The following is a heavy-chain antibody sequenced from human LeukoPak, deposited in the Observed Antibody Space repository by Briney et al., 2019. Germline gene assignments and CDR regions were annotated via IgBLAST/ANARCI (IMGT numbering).Heavy chain of an antibody. J-gene: IGHJ4*02. V-gene: IGHV1-8*01. CDR2: MNPNSGNT. Sequence: ASLKVSCKASGDTFTTYDINWVRQAPGQGLEWMGWMNPNSGNTGCAQRFQGRVTMTRDTSVSTAYMELSSLRLDDTAVYYCARGNPYCSGASCYNFWGQGTLVTASS. CDR1: GDTFTTYD. CDR3: ARGNPYCSGASCYNF. D-gene: IGHD2-2*02.